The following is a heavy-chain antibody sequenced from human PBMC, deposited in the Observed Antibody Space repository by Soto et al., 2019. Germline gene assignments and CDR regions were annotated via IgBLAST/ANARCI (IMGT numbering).Heavy chain of an antibody. Sequence: SETLSLTCTVSGGSLSSGDYYWSWIRQHPGKGLEWIGYIYYSGSTNYNPSLKTRVTISVDTSKNQFSLKLSSVSAADTAVYFCASQTANYYGSASYYIPFDYWRQGTLDTVSS. CDR2: IYYSGST. CDR1: GGSLSSGDYY. V-gene: IGHV4-61*08. CDR3: ASQTANYYGSASYYIPFDY. J-gene: IGHJ4*02. D-gene: IGHD3-10*01.